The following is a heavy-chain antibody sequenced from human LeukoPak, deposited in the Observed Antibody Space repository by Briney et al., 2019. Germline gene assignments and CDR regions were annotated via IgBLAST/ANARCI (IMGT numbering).Heavy chain of an antibody. CDR1: GFTFDDYT. J-gene: IGHJ1*01. CDR2: ISWDGGST. D-gene: IGHD3-22*01. V-gene: IGHV3-43*01. Sequence: PGGSLRLSCAASGFTFDDYTMHWVRQAPGKGLEWVSLISWDGGSTYYADSVKGRFTISRDNSKNSLYLQMNSLRTEDTALYYCAKGGYYDSSGYLVQHWGQGTLVTVSS. CDR3: AKGGYYDSSGYLVQH.